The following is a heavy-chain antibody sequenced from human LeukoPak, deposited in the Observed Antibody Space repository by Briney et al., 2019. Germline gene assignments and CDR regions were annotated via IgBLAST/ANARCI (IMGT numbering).Heavy chain of an antibody. V-gene: IGHV3-7*04. CDR2: IKQDGSEK. D-gene: IGHD3-3*01. CDR3: ARGFNDFWSGSQLDY. J-gene: IGHJ4*02. Sequence: GGSLRLSCAASGFTFSSYWMSWVRQAPGKGLEWVANIKQDGSEKYYVDSVKGRFTISRDNSKSTLYLQINSLRSEDTAVYYCARGFNDFWSGSQLDYWGQGTLVTVSS. CDR1: GFTFSSYW.